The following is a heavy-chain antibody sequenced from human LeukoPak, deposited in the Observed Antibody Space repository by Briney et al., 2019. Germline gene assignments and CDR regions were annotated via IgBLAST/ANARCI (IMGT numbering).Heavy chain of an antibody. V-gene: IGHV1-46*01. D-gene: IGHD2-15*01. J-gene: IGHJ6*02. Sequence: GASVTVSCKASGYTFTSYYMHWVRQSPGQGLEWMGIINPSGGSTSYAQKFQGRVTMTRDTSTSTVYMELSSLRSEDTAVYYCARDVIAGSGYYYYYGMDVWGQGTTVTVSS. CDR3: ARDVIAGSGYYYYYGMDV. CDR1: GYTFTSYY. CDR2: INPSGGST.